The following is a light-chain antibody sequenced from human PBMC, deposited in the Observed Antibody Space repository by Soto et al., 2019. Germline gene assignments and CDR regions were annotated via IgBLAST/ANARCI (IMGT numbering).Light chain of an antibody. V-gene: IGKV3-11*01. CDR1: QSVDKH. CDR3: QQRGNRTRWM. Sequence: MMTQSPATLSLSPGERATLSCRASQSVDKHLVWYQQKPGQAPRLLIYDASNRATGIPARFSGSGSGTDFTLTISIRGPEAFAVYYCQQRGNRTRWMFGRGTKVDIK. J-gene: IGKJ1*01. CDR2: DAS.